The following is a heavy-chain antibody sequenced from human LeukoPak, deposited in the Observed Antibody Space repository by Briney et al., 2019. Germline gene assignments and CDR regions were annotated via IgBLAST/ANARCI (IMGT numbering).Heavy chain of an antibody. CDR2: IYYSGST. J-gene: IGHJ6*02. D-gene: IGHD1-26*01. CDR1: GGSISSYY. V-gene: IGHV4-59*08. Sequence: SETLSLTCTVSGGSISSYYWSWIRQPPGKGLEWIGYIYYSGSTNYSPSLKSRVTISVDTSKNQFSLKLSSMTAADTAVYYCARHRIVGATSLQLGPYGMDVWGQGTTVTVSS. CDR3: ARHRIVGATSLQLGPYGMDV.